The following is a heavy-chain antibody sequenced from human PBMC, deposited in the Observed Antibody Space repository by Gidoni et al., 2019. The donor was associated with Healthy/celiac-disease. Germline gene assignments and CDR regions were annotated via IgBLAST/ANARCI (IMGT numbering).Heavy chain of an antibody. Sequence: QVQLVQSGAEVKKPGSSVKFSCKASGGTLRSSTIRWVRQAPGQGLEWMGWNIPIFGAANYAQKFQGRVTITADESTRTAYMELSSLRSEDTAVYYCARYDPDSSGYYHSNWFDPWGQGTLVTVSS. CDR2: NIPIFGAA. D-gene: IGHD3-22*01. CDR3: ARYDPDSSGYYHSNWFDP. CDR1: GGTLRSST. V-gene: IGHV1-69*01. J-gene: IGHJ5*02.